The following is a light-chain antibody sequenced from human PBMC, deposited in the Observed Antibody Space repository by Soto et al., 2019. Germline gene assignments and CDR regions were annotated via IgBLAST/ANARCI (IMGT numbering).Light chain of an antibody. Sequence: VLTQSPASLSLSPGERATLSCRASQSVDSDLVWYQQKPGQAPRLLIFGASSRATGIPARFSGSGSGTDFTLTINSLEPEDFAVYYCQQRSSWPITFGQGTRLEIK. CDR3: QQRSSWPIT. CDR1: QSVDSD. J-gene: IGKJ5*01. CDR2: GAS. V-gene: IGKV3-11*01.